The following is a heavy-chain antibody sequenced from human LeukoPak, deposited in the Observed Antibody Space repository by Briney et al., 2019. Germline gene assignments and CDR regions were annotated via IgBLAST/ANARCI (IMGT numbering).Heavy chain of an antibody. D-gene: IGHD1-26*01. CDR3: AADSAPGFYYYYYMDV. CDR2: IVVGSGNT. V-gene: IGHV1-58*01. J-gene: IGHJ6*03. Sequence: SVKVSCKASGFTFTSSAVQWVRQARGQRLEWIGWIVVGSGNTNYAQKFQERVTITRDMSTSTAYMELSSLRSEDTAVYYCAADSAPGFYYYYYMDVWGKGTTVTVSS. CDR1: GFTFTSSA.